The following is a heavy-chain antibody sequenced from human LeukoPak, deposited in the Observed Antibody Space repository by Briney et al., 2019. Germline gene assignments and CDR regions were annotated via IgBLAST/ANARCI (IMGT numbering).Heavy chain of an antibody. D-gene: IGHD3-16*01. CDR1: GGSFSGYY. Sequence: KPSETLSLTCAVYGGSFSGYYWSWIRQPPGKGLEWIGEINHSGSTNYNPSLKSRVTISVDTSKNQFSLKLSSVTAADTAVYYCAALRSYYYYGMDVWGQGTTVTVSS. J-gene: IGHJ6*02. CDR3: AALRSYYYYGMDV. V-gene: IGHV4-34*01. CDR2: INHSGST.